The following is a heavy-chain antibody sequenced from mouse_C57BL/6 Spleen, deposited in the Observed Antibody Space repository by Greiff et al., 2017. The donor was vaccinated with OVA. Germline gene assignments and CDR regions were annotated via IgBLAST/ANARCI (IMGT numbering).Heavy chain of an antibody. CDR1: GYTFTSYW. Sequence: VQLQQPGAELVRPGSSVKLSCKASGYTFTSYWMRWVKQRPIQGLEWIGNIDPSDSETHYNQKFKDKATLTVDKSSSTAYMQLSSLTSEDSAVYYCARTYSNYFDYWGQGTTLTVSS. D-gene: IGHD2-5*01. V-gene: IGHV1-52*01. J-gene: IGHJ2*01. CDR3: ARTYSNYFDY. CDR2: IDPSDSET.